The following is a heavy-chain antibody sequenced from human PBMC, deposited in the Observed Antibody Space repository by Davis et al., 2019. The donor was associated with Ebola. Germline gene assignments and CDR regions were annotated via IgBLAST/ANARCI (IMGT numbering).Heavy chain of an antibody. CDR3: ARGPSAVNFDY. CDR2: INHSGST. V-gene: IGHV4-34*01. CDR1: GGSISSYY. D-gene: IGHD2-2*01. Sequence: SETLSLTCTVSGGSISSYYWSWIRKPPGKGLEWIGEINHSGSTNYNPSLKSRVTISVDTSKNQFSLKLSSVTAADTAVYYCARGPSAVNFDYWGQGTLVTVSS. J-gene: IGHJ4*02.